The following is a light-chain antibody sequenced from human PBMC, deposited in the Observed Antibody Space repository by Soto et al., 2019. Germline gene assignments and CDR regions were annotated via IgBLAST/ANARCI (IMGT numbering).Light chain of an antibody. Sequence: IVMTQSPATLSVSPGERATLSCRASQSVSSNLAWYQQKPGQAPRLLIYGASTRATGIPARFSGSGSGTEFTLTISSLQSEDLAVYYCHQYNNWSWTFGQGTKVDIK. CDR2: GAS. CDR3: HQYNNWSWT. J-gene: IGKJ1*01. CDR1: QSVSSN. V-gene: IGKV3-15*01.